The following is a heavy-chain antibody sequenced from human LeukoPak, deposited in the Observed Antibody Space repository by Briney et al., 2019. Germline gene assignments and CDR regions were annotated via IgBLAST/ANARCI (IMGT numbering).Heavy chain of an antibody. D-gene: IGHD4-23*01. CDR3: ASSPPTVATVSYFDY. CDR1: GFTFDDYA. J-gene: IGHJ4*02. CDR2: ISWNSGSI. Sequence: GGSLRLSCAASGFTFDDYAMHWVRQAPGKGLEWVSGISWNSGSIGYADSVKGRFTISRDNAKNSLYLQMNSLRAEDTAVYYCASSPPTVATVSYFDYWGQGTLVTVSS. V-gene: IGHV3-9*01.